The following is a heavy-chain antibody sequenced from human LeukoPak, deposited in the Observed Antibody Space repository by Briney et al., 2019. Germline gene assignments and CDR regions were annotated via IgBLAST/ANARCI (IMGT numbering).Heavy chain of an antibody. CDR3: ARAFLGATKPYYFDY. J-gene: IGHJ4*02. CDR2: INHSGST. V-gene: IGHV4-34*01. D-gene: IGHD1-26*01. Sequence: SETLSLTCAVYGGSFGGYYWSWIRQPPGKGLEWIGEINHSGSTNYNPSLKSRVTISVDTSKNQFSLKLSSVTAADTAVYYCARAFLGATKPYYFDYWGQGTPVTVSS. CDR1: GGSFGGYY.